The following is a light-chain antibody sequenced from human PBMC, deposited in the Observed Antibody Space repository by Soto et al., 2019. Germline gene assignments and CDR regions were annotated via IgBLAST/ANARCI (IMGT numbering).Light chain of an antibody. V-gene: IGKV3-15*01. CDR1: QSVYVN. Sequence: ETELTQSPATLSVSPGERATLSCRARQSVYVNLAWYQHKPGQSPRLLIYGASTRATGVPARFSGSGSGTEFTLTISSLQAEDSAVYYCHQYNNWPLGTCGPGTKVEIK. CDR2: GAS. CDR3: HQYNNWPLGT. J-gene: IGKJ1*01.